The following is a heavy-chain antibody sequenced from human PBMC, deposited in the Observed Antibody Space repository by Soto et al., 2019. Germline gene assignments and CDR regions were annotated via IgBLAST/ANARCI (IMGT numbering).Heavy chain of an antibody. CDR3: ARGAGSSPAPIFYYGMDV. Sequence: QVQLVQSGAEVKKPGSSVKVSCKASGGTFSSYAISWVRQAPGHGLEWMGGIIPLFGTANYAQKFQGRVTITADESTSTAYVELSSLRSENTAVYYCARGAGSSPAPIFYYGMDVWGQGTTDTVSS. CDR1: GGTFSSYA. CDR2: IIPLFGTA. D-gene: IGHD6-13*01. V-gene: IGHV1-69*01. J-gene: IGHJ6*02.